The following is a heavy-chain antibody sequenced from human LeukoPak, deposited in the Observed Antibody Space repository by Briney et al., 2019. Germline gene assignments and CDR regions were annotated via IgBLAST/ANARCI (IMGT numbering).Heavy chain of an antibody. CDR1: GFTFSNYA. Sequence: GGSLRLSCAASGFTFSNYAMSWVRHAPGKGLEWVSGISGTSGTINYAAPVKGRFTISRDNSKNTLYLQMNSLRVDDMAVYYCAKRLGDPRAFDYWGQGTLVTVS. V-gene: IGHV3-23*01. CDR2: ISGTSGTI. D-gene: IGHD2-21*02. J-gene: IGHJ4*02. CDR3: AKRLGDPRAFDY.